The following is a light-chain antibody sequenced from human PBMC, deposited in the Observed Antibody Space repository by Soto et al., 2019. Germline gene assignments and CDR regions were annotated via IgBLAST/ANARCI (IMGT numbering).Light chain of an antibody. CDR3: QQCGSSPWT. CDR2: GTS. J-gene: IGKJ1*01. CDR1: QSVTSNY. V-gene: IGKV3-20*01. Sequence: EIVSMHSPGTLCLSRVDXVSVSRRSSQSVTSNYLAWYQQKPGQAPRLLIFGTSNRATGIPARFSGSGSGTDFTLTISRLEPEDFAVYYCQQCGSSPWTFGQGTKVDI.